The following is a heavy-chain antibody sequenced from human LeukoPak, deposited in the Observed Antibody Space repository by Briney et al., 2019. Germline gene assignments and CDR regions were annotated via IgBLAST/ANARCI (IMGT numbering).Heavy chain of an antibody. CDR1: GGSISSSSYY. CDR3: ARQGYSYGIDY. CDR2: IYYSGST. Sequence: KSSETLSLTCTVSGGSISSSSYYWGWIRQPPGKGLEWIGSIYYSGSTYYNPSLKSRVTISVDTSKNQFSLKLSSVTAADTAVYYCARQGYSYGIDYWGQGTLVTVSS. J-gene: IGHJ4*02. V-gene: IGHV4-39*01. D-gene: IGHD5-18*01.